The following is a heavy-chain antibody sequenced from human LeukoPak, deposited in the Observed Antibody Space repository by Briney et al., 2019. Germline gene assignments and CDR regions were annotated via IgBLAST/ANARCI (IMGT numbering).Heavy chain of an antibody. D-gene: IGHD6-13*01. J-gene: IGHJ4*02. CDR3: ASYLSRVWAPFDY. Sequence: ASVKVSCKASGGTFSSYAISWVRQAPGQGLEWMGGIIPIFGTANYAQKFQGRVTITTDESTSTAYMELSSLRSEDTAVCYCASYLSRVWAPFDYWGQGTLVTVSS. V-gene: IGHV1-69*05. CDR1: GGTFSSYA. CDR2: IIPIFGTA.